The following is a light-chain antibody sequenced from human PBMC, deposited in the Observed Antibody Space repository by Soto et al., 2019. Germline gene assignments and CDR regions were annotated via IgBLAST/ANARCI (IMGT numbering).Light chain of an antibody. V-gene: IGKV4-1*01. CDR2: WSS. CDR1: QSILYSSNNKNY. CDR3: QQFYSTPYT. J-gene: IGKJ2*01. Sequence: DIVMTQSPESLAVSLGERATINCKSSQSILYSSNNKNYLGWYQLKPGQPPKLLIYWSSTRESGVPDRFSGSGSGTDFTLTIGSLQAEDVAIYYCQQFYSTPYTFGQGTKLELK.